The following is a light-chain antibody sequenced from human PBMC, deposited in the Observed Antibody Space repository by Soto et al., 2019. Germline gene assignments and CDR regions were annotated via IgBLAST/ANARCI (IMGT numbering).Light chain of an antibody. CDR1: QSIGSD. V-gene: IGKV3-15*01. J-gene: IGKJ2*01. CDR2: GAS. Sequence: EIVMTQSPATLSVSPGEGATLSCRASQSIGSDLAWYQQKPGQAPRLLIYGASTRATGIPARFSGSGSGTEFTLTVSSLQSEDFAIYYCQQYNDWPPYTFGQGTKVDIK. CDR3: QQYNDWPPYT.